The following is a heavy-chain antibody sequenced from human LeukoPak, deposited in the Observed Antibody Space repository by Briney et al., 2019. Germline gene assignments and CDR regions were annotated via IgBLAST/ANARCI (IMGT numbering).Heavy chain of an antibody. CDR3: ASVGCCGGDCYDNWFDP. CDR2: INPNSGGT. J-gene: IGHJ5*02. D-gene: IGHD2-21*02. V-gene: IGHV1-2*02. CDR1: GYTFTGYY. Sequence: ASVKVSCKASGYTFTGYYMHWVRQAPGQGLEWMGWINPNSGGTNYAQKFQGRVTMTRDTSISTAHMELSRLRSDDTAVYYRASVGCCGGDCYDNWFDPWGQGTLVTVSS.